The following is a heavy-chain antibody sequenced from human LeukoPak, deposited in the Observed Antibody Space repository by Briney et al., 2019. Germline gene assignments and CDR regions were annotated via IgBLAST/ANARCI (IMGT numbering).Heavy chain of an antibody. Sequence: SSGTLSLTCAVSGGSISSSNWWSWVRQPPGKGLEWIGEIYHSGSTNYNPSLKSRVTISVDKSKNQFSLKLSSVTAADTAVYYCARCGSSWYKDAFDIWGQGTMVTVSS. CDR3: ARCGSSWYKDAFDI. CDR1: GGSISSSNW. D-gene: IGHD6-13*01. J-gene: IGHJ3*02. V-gene: IGHV4-4*02. CDR2: IYHSGST.